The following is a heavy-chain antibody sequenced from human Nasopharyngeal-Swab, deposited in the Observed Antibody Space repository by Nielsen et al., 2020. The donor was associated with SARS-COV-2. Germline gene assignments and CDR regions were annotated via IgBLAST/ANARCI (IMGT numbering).Heavy chain of an antibody. CDR3: ARDRDWAFDV. J-gene: IGHJ3*01. D-gene: IGHD2-21*01. V-gene: IGHV3-69-1*01. CDR1: GLTVSSTY. CDR2: IRGSNDI. Sequence: GESLKISCAVSGLTVSSTYMSWVRQAPGKGLEWISYIRGSNDIYYADSVKGRFTISRDHAKNSLYLQMSSLRVEDTAVYYCARDRDWAFDVWGQGAVVTVSS.